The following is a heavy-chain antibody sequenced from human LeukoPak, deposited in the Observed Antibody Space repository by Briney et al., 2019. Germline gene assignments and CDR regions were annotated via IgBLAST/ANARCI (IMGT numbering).Heavy chain of an antibody. CDR3: ARLEGDSYGYRRFDY. CDR2: INHSGST. Sequence: KTSETLSLTCAVYGGSFSGYYWSWIRQPPGKGLEWIGEINHSGSTNYNPSLKSRVTISVDTSKNQFSLKLSSVTAADTAVYYCARLEGDSYGYRRFDYWGQGTLVTVSS. J-gene: IGHJ4*02. D-gene: IGHD5-18*01. V-gene: IGHV4-34*01. CDR1: GGSFSGYY.